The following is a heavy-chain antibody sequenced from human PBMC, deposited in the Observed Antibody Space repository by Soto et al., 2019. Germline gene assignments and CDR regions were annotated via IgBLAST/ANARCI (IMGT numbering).Heavy chain of an antibody. Sequence: ASVKVSCKASGYTFTSYDINWVRQATGQGLEWMGWMNPNSGNTGYAQKFQGRVTMTRNTSISTAYMELGSLRSEDTAVYYCAGYGSGRYAFDIWGQGTMVTVSS. CDR3: AGYGSGRYAFDI. V-gene: IGHV1-8*01. J-gene: IGHJ3*02. CDR2: MNPNSGNT. D-gene: IGHD3-10*01. CDR1: GYTFTSYD.